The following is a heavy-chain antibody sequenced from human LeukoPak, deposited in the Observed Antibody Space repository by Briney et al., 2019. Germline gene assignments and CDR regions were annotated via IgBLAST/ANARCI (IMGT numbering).Heavy chain of an antibody. CDR3: ARGVSPPVLSYFDY. V-gene: IGHV4-31*03. J-gene: IGHJ4*02. CDR2: IYYSGST. D-gene: IGHD3-9*01. CDR1: GGSISSGGYY. Sequence: SETLSLTCTVSGGSISSGGYYWSWIRQHPGKGLEWIGYIYYSGSTYYNPSLKSRVTISVDTSKNQFSLKLSSVTAADTAVYYCARGVSPPVLSYFDYWGQGTLVTVSS.